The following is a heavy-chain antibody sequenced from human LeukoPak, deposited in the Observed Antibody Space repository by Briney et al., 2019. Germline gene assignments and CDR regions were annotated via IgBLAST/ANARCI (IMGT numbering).Heavy chain of an antibody. J-gene: IGHJ4*02. CDR2: IFPGDSDI. D-gene: IGHD1/OR15-1a*01. Sequence: GASLQISCKGSGYSFTTYWIGWVRQMPGKGLEWMGIIFPGDSDIAYSPSFQGHVTISADKSINTAYLQWSTLKASDTAIYYCATSESQTRFDSWGQGTLVTVSS. CDR3: ATSESQTRFDS. CDR1: GYSFTTYW. V-gene: IGHV5-51*01.